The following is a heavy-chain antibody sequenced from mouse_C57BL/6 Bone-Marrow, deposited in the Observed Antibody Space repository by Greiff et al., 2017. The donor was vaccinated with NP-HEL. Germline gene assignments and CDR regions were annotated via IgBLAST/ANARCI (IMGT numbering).Heavy chain of an antibody. CDR3: TRDGDYYGSSLTHFDY. CDR1: GFTFSSYA. D-gene: IGHD1-1*01. Sequence: EVKLVESGEGLVKPGGSLKLSCAASGFTFSSYAMSWVRQTPEKRLEWVAYISSGGDYIYYADTVQGRFTISSDTARNTLYMQMSSLKSKDTAMYYSTRDGDYYGSSLTHFDYWGQGTTLTVSS. V-gene: IGHV5-9-1*02. J-gene: IGHJ2*01. CDR2: ISSGGDYI.